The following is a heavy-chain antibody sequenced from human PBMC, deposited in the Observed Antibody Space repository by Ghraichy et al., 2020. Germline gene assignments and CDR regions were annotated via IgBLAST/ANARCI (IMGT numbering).Heavy chain of an antibody. CDR1: GFTSKSYW. V-gene: IGHV3-7*01. CDR2: IKLDGSEK. CDR3: TRDPGWYYGMAV. Sequence: GGSLRLSCAASGFTSKSYWMNWVRQAPGKGLEWVANIKLDGSEKYYVDSVRGRFTISRDNANNSLYLHMSSLRAEDTAVYYCTRDPGWYYGMAVWGQGTTVTVSS. J-gene: IGHJ6*02. D-gene: IGHD2-15*01.